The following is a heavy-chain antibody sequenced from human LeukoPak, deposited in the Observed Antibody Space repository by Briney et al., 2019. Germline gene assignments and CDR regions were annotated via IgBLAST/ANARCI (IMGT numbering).Heavy chain of an antibody. CDR2: IYYSGST. Sequence: SETLSLTCTVSGGSISSSSYYWGWIRQPPGKGLEWIGSIYYSGSTYYNPSRKSRVTISVDTSKNQFSLKLSSVTAADTAVYYCARALYSTDAFDIWGQGTMATVSS. D-gene: IGHD6-13*01. CDR1: GGSISSSSYY. CDR3: ARALYSTDAFDI. V-gene: IGHV4-39*07. J-gene: IGHJ3*02.